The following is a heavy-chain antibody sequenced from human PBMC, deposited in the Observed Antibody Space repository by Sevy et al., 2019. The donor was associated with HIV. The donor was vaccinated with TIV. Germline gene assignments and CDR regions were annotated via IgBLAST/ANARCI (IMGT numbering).Heavy chain of an antibody. Sequence: GGSLRLSCAASGFTFSSYGMHWVRQAPGKGLEWVAVIWYDGGNKNYADSVKGRFTISRDNSKNTLYLQMNSLRAEDTAVYFCAREEAYYYDRGGYYRPYPIDYWGQGTLVTVSS. CDR3: AREEAYYYDRGGYYRPYPIDY. CDR1: GFTFSSYG. CDR2: IWYDGGNK. V-gene: IGHV3-33*01. D-gene: IGHD3-22*01. J-gene: IGHJ4*02.